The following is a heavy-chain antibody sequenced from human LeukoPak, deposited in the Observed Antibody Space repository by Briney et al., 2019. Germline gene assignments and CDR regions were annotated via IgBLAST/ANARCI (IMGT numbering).Heavy chain of an antibody. J-gene: IGHJ4*01. Sequence: HPGGSLRLSCAASGFTFSSYWMTWVRQAPGKGLEWVADIKGDGSEKRCEDSVKGRFTVSRDNAKNSLYLQMNSLRVEDTAVYYCARDVGWFRFDYWGHGTLVTASS. CDR1: GFTFSSYW. D-gene: IGHD2-15*01. CDR3: ARDVGWFRFDY. V-gene: IGHV3-7*03. CDR2: IKGDGSEK.